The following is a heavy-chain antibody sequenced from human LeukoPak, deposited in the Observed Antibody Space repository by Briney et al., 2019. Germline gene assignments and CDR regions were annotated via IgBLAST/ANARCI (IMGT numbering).Heavy chain of an antibody. CDR1: GFTFSSYS. J-gene: IGHJ4*02. CDR2: ISSSSSYI. CDR3: ARSEKIYSSGWYRQYLYYFDY. V-gene: IGHV3-21*01. D-gene: IGHD6-19*01. Sequence: GGSLRLSCAASGFTFSSYSMNWVRQAPGKGLEWVSSISSSSSYIYYADSVKGRFTISRDNAKNSLYLQMNSLRAEDTAVYYCARSEKIYSSGWYRQYLYYFDYWGQGTLVTVSS.